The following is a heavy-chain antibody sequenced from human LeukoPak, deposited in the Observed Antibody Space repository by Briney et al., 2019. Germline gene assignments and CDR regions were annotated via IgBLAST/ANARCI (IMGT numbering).Heavy chain of an antibody. V-gene: IGHV3-30*04. CDR1: GLTFSSYA. J-gene: IGHJ4*02. CDR2: ISYDGSNK. D-gene: IGHD6-19*01. Sequence: GGSLRLSCAASGLTFSSYAMHWVRQAPGKGLEWVAVISYDGSNKYYADSVKGRFTISRDNSKNTLYLQMNSLRAEDTAVYYCAREETAVAGTPLWAFDYWGQGTLVTVSS. CDR3: AREETAVAGTPLWAFDY.